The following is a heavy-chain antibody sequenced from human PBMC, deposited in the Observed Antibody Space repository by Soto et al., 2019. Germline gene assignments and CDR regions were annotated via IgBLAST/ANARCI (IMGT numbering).Heavy chain of an antibody. D-gene: IGHD6-19*01. CDR3: TRKAVAPDY. Sequence: QPGGSLRLSCTASGFTFGDYAMNWVRQAPGKGLEWVGFIRSKTYGGTTEYAASVKDRFTISRDDSRSIAYLQMNSLKTEDTAVYYCTRKAVAPDYWGQGTLVTVSS. CDR2: IRSKTYGGTT. J-gene: IGHJ4*02. CDR1: GFTFGDYA. V-gene: IGHV3-49*04.